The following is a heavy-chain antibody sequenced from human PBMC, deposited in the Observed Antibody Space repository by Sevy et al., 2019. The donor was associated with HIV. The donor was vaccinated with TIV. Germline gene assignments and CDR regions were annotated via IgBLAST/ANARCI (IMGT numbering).Heavy chain of an antibody. CDR1: GGSISSGRYY. CDR3: VYDSDQ. D-gene: IGHD3-3*01. Sequence: SETLSLTCTVSGGSISSGRYYWGWIRQPAGKGLDWIGRFDTSGGTNYNPSLNSRVIISVDTSKNQFFLKLTSVTAADTAVYYCVYDSDQWGQGILVTVSS. J-gene: IGHJ4*02. CDR2: FDTSGGT. V-gene: IGHV4-61*02.